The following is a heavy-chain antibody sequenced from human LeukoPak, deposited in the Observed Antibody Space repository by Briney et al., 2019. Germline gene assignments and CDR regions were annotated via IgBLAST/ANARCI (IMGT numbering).Heavy chain of an antibody. J-gene: IGHJ3*02. Sequence: SQTLSLTCAVSGGSISSGGYSWSWIRQPPGKGLEWIGYMYHSGTTHYNPSLKSRVTISVDRSKNQFSLKLSSVTAADTAVYYCVRGYCYDSSGYWVRAFGIWGQGTMVTVSS. D-gene: IGHD3-22*01. CDR2: MYHSGTT. V-gene: IGHV4-30-2*01. CDR1: GGSISSGGYS. CDR3: VRGYCYDSSGYWVRAFGI.